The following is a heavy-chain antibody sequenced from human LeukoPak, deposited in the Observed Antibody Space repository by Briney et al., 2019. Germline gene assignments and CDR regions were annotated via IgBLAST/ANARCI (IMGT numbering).Heavy chain of an antibody. V-gene: IGHV1-2*02. CDR3: ARAVSPGFIAVAGKVAYYFDY. CDR1: GYTFTGCY. D-gene: IGHD6-19*01. CDR2: INPNSGGT. J-gene: IGHJ4*02. Sequence: ASVKVSCKASGYTFTGCYMHWVRQAPGQGLEWMGWINPNSGGTNYAQKFQGRVTMTRDTSISTVYMELSRLRSDDTAVYYCARAVSPGFIAVAGKVAYYFDYWGQGTLVTVSS.